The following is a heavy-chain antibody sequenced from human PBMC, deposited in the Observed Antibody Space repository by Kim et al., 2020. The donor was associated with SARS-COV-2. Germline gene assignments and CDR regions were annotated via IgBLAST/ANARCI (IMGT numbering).Heavy chain of an antibody. Sequence: GGSLRLSCAASGFTFSDYYMSWIRQAPGKGLEWVSYISSSSSYTNYADSVKGRFTISRDNAKNSLYLQMNSLRAEDTAVYYCVRLDYDILTGKDSRYYGMDVWGQGTTVTVSS. CDR1: GFTFSDYY. J-gene: IGHJ6*02. CDR3: VRLDYDILTGKDSRYYGMDV. CDR2: ISSSSSYT. D-gene: IGHD3-9*01. V-gene: IGHV3-11*03.